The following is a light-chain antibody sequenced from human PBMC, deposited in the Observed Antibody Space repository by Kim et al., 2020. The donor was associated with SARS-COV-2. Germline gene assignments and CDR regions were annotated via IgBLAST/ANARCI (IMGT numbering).Light chain of an antibody. V-gene: IGKV3-20*01. Sequence: SPGERATPSCRACQSVTSNYLAWYQQRPGQPPRLLIYGASSRATDIPDKFSGSGSGTDFTLTISRLEPDDFAVYYCQQYGSAPSTFGQGTKVDIK. CDR3: QQYGSAPST. J-gene: IGKJ1*01. CDR1: QSVTSNY. CDR2: GAS.